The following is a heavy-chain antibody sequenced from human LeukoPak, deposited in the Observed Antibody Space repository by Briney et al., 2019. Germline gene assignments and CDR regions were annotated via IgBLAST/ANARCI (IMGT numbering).Heavy chain of an antibody. V-gene: IGHV1-2*02. CDR1: GYTFTGYY. CDR3: AKGRRDGYNSGPRGDI. Sequence: ASVKVSCKASGYTFTGYYMHWVRQAPGQGLEWMGWINPNSGGTNYAQKFQGRVTMTRDTSISTAYMELSSLRAEDTAVYSCAKGRRDGYNSGPRGDIWGQGTMITVSS. D-gene: IGHD5-24*01. J-gene: IGHJ3*02. CDR2: INPNSGGT.